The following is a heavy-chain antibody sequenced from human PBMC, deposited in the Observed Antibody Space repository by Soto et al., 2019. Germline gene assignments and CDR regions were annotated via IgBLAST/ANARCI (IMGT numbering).Heavy chain of an antibody. Sequence: GGSLRLSCAASGFTFSSYAMHWVRQAPGKGLEWVAVISYDGSNKYYADPVKGRFTISRDNSKNTLYLQMNSLRAEDTAVYYCARAFGGYDSSVDYWGQGTLVTVSS. D-gene: IGHD3-22*01. CDR3: ARAFGGYDSSVDY. J-gene: IGHJ4*02. CDR2: ISYDGSNK. V-gene: IGHV3-30-3*01. CDR1: GFTFSSYA.